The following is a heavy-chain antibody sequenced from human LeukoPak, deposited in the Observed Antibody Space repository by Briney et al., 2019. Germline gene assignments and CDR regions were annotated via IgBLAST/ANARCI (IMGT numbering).Heavy chain of an antibody. CDR2: LYSGGNT. CDR1: GFSVSTDC. J-gene: IGHJ4*02. D-gene: IGHD7-27*01. Sequence: GGSLRLSCAASGFSVSTDCMTWVRQAPGKGLEWVSTLYSGGNTYYADSVKGRFTISRDNSKNTLYLEMSSLRAEDTAVYSCARGWGSFENWGQGTLVAVPS. V-gene: IGHV3-53*01. CDR3: ARGWGSFEN.